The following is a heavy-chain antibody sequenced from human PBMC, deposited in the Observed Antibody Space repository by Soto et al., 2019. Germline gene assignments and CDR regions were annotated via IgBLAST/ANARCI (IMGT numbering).Heavy chain of an antibody. D-gene: IGHD3-22*01. V-gene: IGHV1-69*13. CDR2: IIPIFGTA. CDR3: ARDRYYYDSSGYVDAFDI. Sequence: SVKVSCKASGGTFSSYAISWVRQAPGRGLEWMGGIIPIFGTANYAQKFQGRVTITADESTSTAYMELSSLRSEDTAVYYCARDRYYYDSSGYVDAFDIWGQGTMVTVSS. J-gene: IGHJ3*02. CDR1: GGTFSSYA.